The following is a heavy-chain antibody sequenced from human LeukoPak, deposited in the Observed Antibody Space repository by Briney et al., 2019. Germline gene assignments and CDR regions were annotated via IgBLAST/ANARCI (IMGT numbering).Heavy chain of an antibody. V-gene: IGHV4-39*07. CDR2: IYYSGST. Sequence: SETLSLTCTVSGGSISSSSYYWGWIRQPPGKGLEWIGSIYYSGSTYYNPSLKSRVTISVDTSKNQFSLKLSSVTAADTAVYYCARDSHAGSLDGVFNYWGQGTLVTVSS. D-gene: IGHD3-10*01. J-gene: IGHJ4*02. CDR3: ARDSHAGSLDGVFNY. CDR1: GGSISSSSYY.